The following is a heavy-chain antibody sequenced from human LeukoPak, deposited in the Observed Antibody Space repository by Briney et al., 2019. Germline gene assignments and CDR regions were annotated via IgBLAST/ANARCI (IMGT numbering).Heavy chain of an antibody. V-gene: IGHV3-30*02. CDR2: IRYDGSNK. J-gene: IGHJ5*02. D-gene: IGHD3-10*01. Sequence: PGGSLRLSCAASGFTFNSYGMHWVRQAPGKGLEWVAFIRYDGSNKYYADSVKGRFTISRDNSKNTLYLQMNSLRAEDTAVYYCARGNNYGSAQSRFDPWGQGTLVTVSS. CDR3: ARGNNYGSAQSRFDP. CDR1: GFTFNSYG.